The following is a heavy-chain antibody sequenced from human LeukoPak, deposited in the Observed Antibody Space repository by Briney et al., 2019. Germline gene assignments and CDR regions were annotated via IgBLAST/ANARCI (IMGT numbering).Heavy chain of an antibody. Sequence: GGSLRLSCAASGFTFSTYGMHWVRQAPGKGLEWVAVISYDGSNKYYADSVKGRFTISRDNSKNTLYLQMNSLRAEDTAVYYCAKDFRITMVRGARNYYYYYGMDVWGQGTTVTVSS. CDR2: ISYDGSNK. CDR3: AKDFRITMVRGARNYYYYYGMDV. J-gene: IGHJ6*02. D-gene: IGHD3-10*01. V-gene: IGHV3-30*18. CDR1: GFTFSTYG.